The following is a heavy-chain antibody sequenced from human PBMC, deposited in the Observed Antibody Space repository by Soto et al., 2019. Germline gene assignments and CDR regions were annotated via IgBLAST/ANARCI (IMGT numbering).Heavy chain of an antibody. J-gene: IGHJ6*02. D-gene: IGHD1-26*01. CDR1: GYTFTGYY. Sequence: ASVKVSCKASGYTFTGYYMHWVRQAPGQGLEWMGWINPNSGGTNYAQKFQGRVTMTRDTSISTAYMELSRLRSDDTAVYYRARERWEPRGIYYYYGMDVWGQGTTVTVSS. V-gene: IGHV1-2*02. CDR3: ARERWEPRGIYYYYGMDV. CDR2: INPNSGGT.